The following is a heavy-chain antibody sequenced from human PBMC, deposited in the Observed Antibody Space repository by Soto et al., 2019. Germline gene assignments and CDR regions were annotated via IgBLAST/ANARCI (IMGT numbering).Heavy chain of an antibody. Sequence: SVKVSCKASGGTFSSYAISWVRQAPGQGLEWMGGIIPIFGTANYAQKFQGRVTITADESTSTAYMELSSLRSEDTAVYYCARAGKLGYCSSTSCYGDAFDIWGQGTMVTVSS. V-gene: IGHV1-69*13. D-gene: IGHD2-2*01. J-gene: IGHJ3*02. CDR3: ARAGKLGYCSSTSCYGDAFDI. CDR1: GGTFSSYA. CDR2: IIPIFGTA.